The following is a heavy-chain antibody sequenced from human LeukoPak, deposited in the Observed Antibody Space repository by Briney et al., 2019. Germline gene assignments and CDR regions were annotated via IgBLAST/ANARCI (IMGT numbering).Heavy chain of an antibody. Sequence: PSETLSLTCAVYGGSFSGYYWSWIRQPPGKGLEWIGEINHSGSTNYNPSLKSRVTLSVDTSKNQFSLKLSSVTAADTAVYYCARGRYPNWFDPWGQGTLVTVSS. D-gene: IGHD2-2*02. CDR3: ARGRYPNWFDP. V-gene: IGHV4-34*01. J-gene: IGHJ5*02. CDR2: INHSGST. CDR1: GGSFSGYY.